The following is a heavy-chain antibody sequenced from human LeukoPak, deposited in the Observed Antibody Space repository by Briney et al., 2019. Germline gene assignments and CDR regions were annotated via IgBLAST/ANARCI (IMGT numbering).Heavy chain of an antibody. CDR3: ARGLAKYYFDY. CDR2: INHSGST. J-gene: IGHJ4*02. V-gene: IGHV4-34*01. Sequence: SETLSLTCAVYGGSFSGYYWSWIRQPPGKGLEWIGEINHSGSTNYNPSLKSRVTISVDTSKNQFSLKLSSVTAADTAVYYCARGLAKYYFDYLGQGTLGTVSS. D-gene: IGHD5-12*01. CDR1: GGSFSGYY.